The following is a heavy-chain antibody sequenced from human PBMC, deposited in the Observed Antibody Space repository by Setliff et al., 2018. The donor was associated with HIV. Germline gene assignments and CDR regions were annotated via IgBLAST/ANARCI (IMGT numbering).Heavy chain of an antibody. J-gene: IGHJ4*02. D-gene: IGHD3-10*01. V-gene: IGHV1-69*11. Sequence: SVKVSCKASGHTPRHYGINWIRQAPGQGLEWVGSLIPVLGEPHYAPRFQGRVTITADDSTNTASLELSNLRFDDTATYYCARGVLYGLSEYWGTGSLVTVSS. CDR1: GHTPRHYG. CDR2: LIPVLGEP. CDR3: ARGVLYGLSEY.